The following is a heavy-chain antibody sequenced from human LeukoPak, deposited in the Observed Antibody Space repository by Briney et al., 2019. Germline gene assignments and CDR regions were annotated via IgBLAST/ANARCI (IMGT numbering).Heavy chain of an antibody. CDR3: ANEEVPNDY. D-gene: IGHD4/OR15-4a*01. CDR1: GFTFSSHA. CDR2: ISISGDIT. V-gene: IGHV3-23*01. Sequence: GGSLRLSCAVSGFTFSSHAMTWVRQAPGEGLGWVSGISISGDITYYADSVQGRFIISRDNSKNTVYLQMNSLRVEDTAVYYCANEEVPNDYWGQGTLVTVSS. J-gene: IGHJ4*02.